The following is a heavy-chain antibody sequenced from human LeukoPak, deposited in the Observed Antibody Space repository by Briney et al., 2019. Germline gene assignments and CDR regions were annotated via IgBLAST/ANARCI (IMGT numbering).Heavy chain of an antibody. CDR2: ISYDGSNK. J-gene: IGHJ1*01. Sequence: GRSLRLSCAASGFTFSSYAMHWVRQAPGKGLEWVAVISYDGSNKYYADSVKGRFTISRDNSKNTLYLQMNSLRAEDTAVYYCARRIAVADPYAEYFQHWGQGTLVTVSS. D-gene: IGHD6-19*01. V-gene: IGHV3-30-3*01. CDR1: GFTFSSYA. CDR3: ARRIAVADPYAEYFQH.